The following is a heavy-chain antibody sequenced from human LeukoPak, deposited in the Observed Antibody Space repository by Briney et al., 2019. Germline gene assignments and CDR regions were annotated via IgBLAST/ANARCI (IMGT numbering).Heavy chain of an antibody. CDR3: ARLCDFWSGYSAYNWFDP. CDR2: IYYSGST. CDR1: GGSISSYY. D-gene: IGHD3-3*01. V-gene: IGHV4-59*01. J-gene: IGHJ5*02. Sequence: PSETLSLTCTVSGGSISSYYWSWIRQPPGKGLEWIGYIYYSGSTNYNPSLKSRVTISVDTSKNQFSLKLSSVTAADTAVYYCARLCDFWSGYSAYNWFDPWGQGTLVTVSS.